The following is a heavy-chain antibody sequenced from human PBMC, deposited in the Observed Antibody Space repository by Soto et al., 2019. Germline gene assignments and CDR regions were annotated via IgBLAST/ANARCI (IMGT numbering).Heavy chain of an antibody. J-gene: IGHJ4*02. CDR3: ARDLAPDGDYDY. CDR2: ISTTRNYT. D-gene: IGHD4-17*01. Sequence: PGGSLRLSCTVSGFTLSDHFMAWVRQAPGKGLEWVSDISTTRNYTKYADSVKGRFSMSRDNARNSVYLQMNRLRADDTAVYYCARDLAPDGDYDYWSQGTLVTVSS. CDR1: GFTLSDHF. V-gene: IGHV3-11*06.